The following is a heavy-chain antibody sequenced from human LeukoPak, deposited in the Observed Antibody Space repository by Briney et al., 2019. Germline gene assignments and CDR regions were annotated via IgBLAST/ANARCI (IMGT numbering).Heavy chain of an antibody. Sequence: PGRSLRLSCAASGFTFSSYGMHWVRQAPGKGLEWVALIWYDGSNKYYADSVKGRFTISRDNSKNTLYLQMNSLRAEDTAVYYCAKDLYERMDVWGQGTTVTVSS. V-gene: IGHV3-33*06. CDR2: IWYDGSNK. CDR1: GFTFSSYG. CDR3: AKDLYERMDV. J-gene: IGHJ6*02. D-gene: IGHD3-3*01.